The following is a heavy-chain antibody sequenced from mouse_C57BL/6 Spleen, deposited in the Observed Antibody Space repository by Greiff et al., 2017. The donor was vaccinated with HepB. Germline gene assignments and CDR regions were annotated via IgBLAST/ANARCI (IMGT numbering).Heavy chain of an antibody. CDR2: IYPGSGRT. J-gene: IGHJ2*01. CDR3: ARFGPYYYGSRELWFDY. V-gene: IGHV1-55*01. CDR1: GYTFTSYW. Sequence: QVQLQQPGAELVKPGASVKMSCKASGYTFTSYWITWVKQRPGQGLEWIGDIYPGSGRTNYNEKFKSKATLTVDTSSSTAYMQLSSLTSEDSAVYYCARFGPYYYGSRELWFDYWGQGTTLTVSS. D-gene: IGHD1-1*01.